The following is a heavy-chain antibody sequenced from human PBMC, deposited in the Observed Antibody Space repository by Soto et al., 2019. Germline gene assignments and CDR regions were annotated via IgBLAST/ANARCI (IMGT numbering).Heavy chain of an antibody. V-gene: IGHV3-30*18. J-gene: IGHJ4*02. Sequence: PGGSLRLSCAASGFTFSSYGMHWVCQAPGKGLEWVAVVSYDGSKKYYGDSVKGRFTISRDNSMSTLFLQMNSLRAEDTAVYHCAKDMHGNGEYYFDYWGQGSLVTVSS. CDR2: VSYDGSKK. CDR1: GFTFSSYG. D-gene: IGHD4-17*01. CDR3: AKDMHGNGEYYFDY.